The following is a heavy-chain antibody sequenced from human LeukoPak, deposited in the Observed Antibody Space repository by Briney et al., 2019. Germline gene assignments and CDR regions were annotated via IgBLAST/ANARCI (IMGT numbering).Heavy chain of an antibody. J-gene: IGHJ4*02. Sequence: SETLSLTWAVYGGSSNTYYWKWIRQPPGKGLEWIGEIDHSRRTNYNPSLGSRVTISVDTSKNQYSLRLTSMTAADTAMYYCATTTVFGAVPEVVWGQGTLVTVSS. CDR3: ATTTVFGAVPEVV. CDR2: IDHSRRT. CDR1: GGSSNTYY. D-gene: IGHD3-3*01. V-gene: IGHV4-34*01.